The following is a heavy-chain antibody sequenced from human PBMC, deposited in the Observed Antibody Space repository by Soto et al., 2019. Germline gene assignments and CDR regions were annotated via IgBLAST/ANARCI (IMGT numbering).Heavy chain of an antibody. CDR1: GGSISSSSYY. J-gene: IGHJ5*02. D-gene: IGHD3-10*01. CDR3: GGGGVRGFFFLFLDRNWFAP. CDR2: IYYSGST. Sequence: PSETLSLTCTVSGGSISSSSYYWGWIRQPPGKGLEWIGSIYYSGSTYYNPSLKSRVTISVDTSKNQFSLKLSSVTAADTAVYYWGGGGVRGFFFLFLDRNWFAPGGRGTLDPVSS. V-gene: IGHV4-39*01.